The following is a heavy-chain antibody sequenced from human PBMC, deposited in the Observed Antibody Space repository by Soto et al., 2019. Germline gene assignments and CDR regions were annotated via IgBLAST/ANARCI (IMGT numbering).Heavy chain of an antibody. Sequence: PSETLSHTCTVAGGSISSYYWSWIRQPPGKGLEWIGYIYYSGSTNYNPSLKSRVTISVDTSKNQFSLKLSSVTAADTAVYYCARVWGGAFDIWCQGTTVT. J-gene: IGHJ3*02. D-gene: IGHD3-10*01. CDR3: ARVWGGAFDI. CDR1: GGSISSYY. CDR2: IYYSGST. V-gene: IGHV4-59*01.